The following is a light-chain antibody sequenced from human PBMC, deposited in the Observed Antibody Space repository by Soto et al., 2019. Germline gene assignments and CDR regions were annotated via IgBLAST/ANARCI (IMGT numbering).Light chain of an antibody. Sequence: EIVLTQSPGTLSLSPRERATLSCRASQSVSSRNLAWYQQKPGQAPRLLIYGTSSRATGIPDRFSGSGSVTHFTLTINRLEPKDFAVYYCQQYSDLPYTFGQGTKLEV. CDR2: GTS. CDR3: QQYSDLPYT. V-gene: IGKV3-20*01. J-gene: IGKJ2*01. CDR1: QSVSSRN.